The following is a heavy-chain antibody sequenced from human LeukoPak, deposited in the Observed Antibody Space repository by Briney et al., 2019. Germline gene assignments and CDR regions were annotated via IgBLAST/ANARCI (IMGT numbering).Heavy chain of an antibody. V-gene: IGHV4-59*01. D-gene: IGHD1-26*01. CDR1: GGSISSYY. CDR2: IYSSGST. Sequence: SETLSLTCTVSGGSISSYYWSWIRQPPGKGLEWVGYIYSSGSTNYNPSLKSRVTISADTSKNQFSLKLSSVTAADTAVYYCARGDYYYMDVWGKGTTVTVPS. CDR3: ARGDYYYMDV. J-gene: IGHJ6*03.